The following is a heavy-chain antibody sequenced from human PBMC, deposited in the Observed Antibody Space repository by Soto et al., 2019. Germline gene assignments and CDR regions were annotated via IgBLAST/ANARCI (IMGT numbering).Heavy chain of an antibody. CDR3: AAAVARGWFDP. V-gene: IGHV4-34*01. CDR2: INHSGST. J-gene: IGHJ5*02. D-gene: IGHD6-19*01. Sequence: TSETLSLTCAIYGGSFIGYYWSWIRQPPGKGLEWIGEINHSGSTNYNPSLKSRVAMSVDTSKNQFSLKLSSVTAADMAVYYCAAAVARGWFDPWGQGTLVTAPQ. CDR1: GGSFIGYY.